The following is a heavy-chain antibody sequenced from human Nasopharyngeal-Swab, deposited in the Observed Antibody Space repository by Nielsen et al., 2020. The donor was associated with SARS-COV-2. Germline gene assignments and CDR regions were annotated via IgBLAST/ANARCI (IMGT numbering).Heavy chain of an antibody. CDR3: ARRGRIPVYGTSDDFYYYLDV. D-gene: IGHD6-19*01. CDR1: GDSISSYY. CDR2: T. V-gene: IGHV4-59*08. Sequence: SETLSLTCTVSGDSISSYYWAWIRQPPGKGLEWIGSTNYNPSLTSRVTISVDTSKNQVSLRLTSETAADTAIYYCARRGRIPVYGTSDDFYYYLDVWGKGTRVTVSS. J-gene: IGHJ6*03.